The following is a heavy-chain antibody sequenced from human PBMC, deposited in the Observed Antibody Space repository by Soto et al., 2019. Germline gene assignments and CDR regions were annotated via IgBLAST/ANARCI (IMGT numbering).Heavy chain of an antibody. Sequence: QVQLVQSGAEVKKPGSSVKVSCNASGGTFSSYSINWVRQAPGQGLEWMGDIIPIFGTANYAQKFQGRVTITADESTSTAYMELSSLRSEDTAVYYCARDGGRHSGGIDYWGQGTLVTVSS. CDR2: IIPIFGTA. CDR3: ARDGGRHSGGIDY. D-gene: IGHD1-26*01. J-gene: IGHJ4*02. CDR1: GGTFSSYS. V-gene: IGHV1-69*01.